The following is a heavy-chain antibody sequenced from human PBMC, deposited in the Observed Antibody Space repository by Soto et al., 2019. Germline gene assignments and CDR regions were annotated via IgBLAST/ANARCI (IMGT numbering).Heavy chain of an antibody. Sequence: GGSLRLSCAASGFTFSSYAMSWVRQAPGKGLEWVSAISGSGGSTYYADSVKGRFTISRDNSKNTLYLQMNSQRAEDRAVYYFAKDPAPSVHDAFDIWGQGTMVTVSS. CDR1: GFTFSSYA. J-gene: IGHJ3*02. D-gene: IGHD3-10*01. CDR2: ISGSGGST. V-gene: IGHV3-23*01. CDR3: AKDPAPSVHDAFDI.